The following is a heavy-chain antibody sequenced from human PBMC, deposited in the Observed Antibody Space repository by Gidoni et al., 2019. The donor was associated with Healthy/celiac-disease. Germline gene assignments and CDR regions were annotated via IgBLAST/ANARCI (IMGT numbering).Heavy chain of an antibody. V-gene: IGHV3-21*01. CDR3: ARVLLRFLEWFPIEGDYYYGMDV. CDR1: GFTFSSYS. Sequence: EVQLVESGGGLVKPGGSLRLSCAASGFTFSSYSMNWVRQAPGKGLEWASSNSSSSSYIYYADSVKGRFTISRDNAKNSLYLQMNSLRAEDTAVYYCARVLLRFLEWFPIEGDYYYGMDVWGQGTTVTVSS. CDR2: NSSSSSYI. D-gene: IGHD3-3*01. J-gene: IGHJ6*02.